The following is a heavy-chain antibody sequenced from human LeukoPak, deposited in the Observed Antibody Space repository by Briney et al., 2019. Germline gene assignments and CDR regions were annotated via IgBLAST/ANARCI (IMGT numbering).Heavy chain of an antibody. D-gene: IGHD6-13*01. V-gene: IGHV1-69*06. CDR1: GGTFSSYA. J-gene: IGHJ5*02. CDR2: IIPIFGTA. CDR3: ARDAESYSSSWYLKYNWFDP. Sequence: SVKVSCKASGGTFSSYAISWVRQAPGQGLEWMGGIIPIFGTANYAQKFQGRVTITADKSTSTAYMELSSLRSEDTAVYYCARDAESYSSSWYLKYNWFDPWGQGTLVTVSS.